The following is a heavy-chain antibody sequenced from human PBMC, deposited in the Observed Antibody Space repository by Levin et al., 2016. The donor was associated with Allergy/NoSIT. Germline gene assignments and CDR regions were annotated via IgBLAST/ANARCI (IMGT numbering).Heavy chain of an antibody. J-gene: IGHJ4*02. CDR3: ASNLGTDSSGYYYVH. Sequence: GGSLRLSCKGSGYSFTSYWISWVRQMPGKGLEWMGRIDPSDSYTNYSPSFQGHVTISADKSISTAYLQWSSLKASDTAMYYCASNLGTDSSGYYYVHWGQGTLVTVSS. CDR2: IDPSDSYT. V-gene: IGHV5-10-1*01. CDR1: GYSFTSYW. D-gene: IGHD3-22*01.